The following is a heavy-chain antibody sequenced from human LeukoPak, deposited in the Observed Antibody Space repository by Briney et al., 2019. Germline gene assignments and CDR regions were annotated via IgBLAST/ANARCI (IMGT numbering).Heavy chain of an antibody. J-gene: IGHJ4*02. CDR2: IYYSGGSGST. CDR3: ARSSSGRTPPGY. CDR1: GGSINNYY. Sequence: PSETLSLTCTVSGGSINNYYWSSIRQSPGKGLEWIGYIYYSGGSGSTNYNPSFKSRVTISVDMSKNQFSLKLNSVAAADTAVYYCARSSSGRTPPGYWGQGTLVTVSS. D-gene: IGHD3-22*01. V-gene: IGHV4-59*01.